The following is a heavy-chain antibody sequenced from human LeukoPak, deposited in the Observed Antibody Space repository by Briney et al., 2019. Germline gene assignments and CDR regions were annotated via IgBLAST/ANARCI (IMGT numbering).Heavy chain of an antibody. D-gene: IGHD4-17*01. Sequence: PSETLSLTCTVSGGSISSYYWSWIRQPPGKGLEWVGYLYYSGSTNYNPSLKSRVTISVDTSKNQFSLKLSSVTAADTAVYYCARRSLYGDYLYWGQGTLVTVSS. CDR1: GGSISSYY. J-gene: IGHJ4*02. CDR3: ARRSLYGDYLY. V-gene: IGHV4-59*08. CDR2: LYYSGST.